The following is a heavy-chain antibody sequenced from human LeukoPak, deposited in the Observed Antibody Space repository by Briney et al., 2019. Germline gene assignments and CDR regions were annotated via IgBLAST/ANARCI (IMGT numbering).Heavy chain of an antibody. CDR3: ARAVVGTVATIYWFDP. D-gene: IGHD5-12*01. J-gene: IGHJ5*02. Sequence: SETLSLTCAVSGGSISSGGYSWSWIRQPPGKGLEWIGYIYYSGSTYYNPSLKSRVTISVDTSKNQFSLKLSSVTAADTAVYYCARAVVGTVATIYWFDPWGQGTLVTVSS. CDR2: IYYSGST. V-gene: IGHV4-30-4*07. CDR1: GGSISSGGYS.